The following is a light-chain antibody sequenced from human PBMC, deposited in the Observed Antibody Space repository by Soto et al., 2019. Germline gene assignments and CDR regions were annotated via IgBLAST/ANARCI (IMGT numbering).Light chain of an antibody. CDR1: QSISGY. CDR3: QQSDSMPWT. Sequence: DIQMTQSPSSLSASLSDRVTIXCRASQSISGYLNWYQKKSGQAPRLLMYAASSLQSGVPSRFSGSGSGTDFTLTISSLQPEDSATYYCQQSDSMPWTFGQGTKVDIK. J-gene: IGKJ1*01. V-gene: IGKV1-39*01. CDR2: AAS.